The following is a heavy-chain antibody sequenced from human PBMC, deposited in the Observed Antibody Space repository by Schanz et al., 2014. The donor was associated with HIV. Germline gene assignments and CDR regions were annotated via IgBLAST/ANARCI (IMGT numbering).Heavy chain of an antibody. CDR1: GFTFNKYW. CDR2: IKEDGSAT. V-gene: IGHV3-7*01. Sequence: QLVESGGGLVHPGGSLRLSCAASGFTFNKYWMNWVRQVPGKGLEWVASIKEDGSATYYVDSVKGRFTISRDNARNSLYLQMDSLRVEDTAVYHCARVGYGGNSDWFDPWGQGTLVTVSS. D-gene: IGHD2-21*02. CDR3: ARVGYGGNSDWFDP. J-gene: IGHJ5*02.